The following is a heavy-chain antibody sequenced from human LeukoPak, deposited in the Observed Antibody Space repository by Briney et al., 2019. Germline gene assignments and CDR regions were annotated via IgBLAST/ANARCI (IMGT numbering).Heavy chain of an antibody. D-gene: IGHD2-8*01. CDR2: ITGSGGRT. J-gene: IGHJ4*02. Sequence: GGSLRLSCAASGFTFSSYAMSWVRQAPGKGLEWVSGITGSGGRTYYADSVKGRFTISRDNSKNTLYLQMNSLRAEDTAMYYCARDLGYCTNGVCHTRFDYWGQGTLVAVSS. V-gene: IGHV3-23*01. CDR3: ARDLGYCTNGVCHTRFDY. CDR1: GFTFSSYA.